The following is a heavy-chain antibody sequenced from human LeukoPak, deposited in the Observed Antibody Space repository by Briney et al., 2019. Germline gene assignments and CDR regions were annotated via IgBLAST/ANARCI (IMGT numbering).Heavy chain of an antibody. CDR3: AGYSRSSGWFDP. CDR1: GFTLSSYW. J-gene: IGHJ5*02. CDR2: IKQDGSEK. V-gene: IGHV3-7*01. D-gene: IGHD6-6*01. Sequence: GGSLRLSCAASGFTLSSYWMSWVRQAPGKGLEWVANIKQDGSEKDYVDSEKGRFTISRDNAKNSLYLQMNSLRAEDTAVYYCAGYSRSSGWFDPWGQGTLVTVSS.